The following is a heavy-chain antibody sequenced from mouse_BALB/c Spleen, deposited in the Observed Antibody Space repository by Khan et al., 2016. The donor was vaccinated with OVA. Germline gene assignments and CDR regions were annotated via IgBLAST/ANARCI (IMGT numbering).Heavy chain of an antibody. CDR1: GYSITSDYA. J-gene: IGHJ2*01. CDR3: ASIILYYYGSDFEGYYFDS. D-gene: IGHD1-1*01. V-gene: IGHV3-2*02. CDR2: ISYSGST. Sequence: EVQLQESGPGLVKPSQSLSLTCTVTGYSITSDYAWNWIRQFPGNKLEWMGYISYSGSTAYNPSLKSRISITRDTSKNQVFLQLNSVTTEDTATYYYASIILYYYGSDFEGYYFDSWGQGTTLTVSS.